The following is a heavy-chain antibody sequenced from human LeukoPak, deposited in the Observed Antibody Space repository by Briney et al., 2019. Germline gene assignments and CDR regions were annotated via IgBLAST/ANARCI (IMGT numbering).Heavy chain of an antibody. Sequence: SETMSLTSIVYGSSISTYCWNWFRQPLGLKIEWIGYIHYSGTTNYNPSLKNRVTISLDTSKNQFSLNLSSVTAADTAVYYCARMGGYSGYATHWGQGTLVTVSS. CDR2: IHYSGTT. V-gene: IGHV4-59*08. D-gene: IGHD5-12*01. J-gene: IGHJ4*02. CDR1: GSSISTYC. CDR3: ARMGGYSGYATH.